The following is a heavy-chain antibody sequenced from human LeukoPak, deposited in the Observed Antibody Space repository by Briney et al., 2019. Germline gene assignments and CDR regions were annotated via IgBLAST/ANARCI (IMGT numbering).Heavy chain of an antibody. D-gene: IGHD3-22*01. Sequence: PSETLSLTCTVSGDSVSSRSYYWGWIRHPPGKGLEWIGYIYYSGSTNYNPSLKSRVTISVDTSKNQFSLKLSSVTAADTAVYYCASPSTYYYDSSGSEEESAYFQHWGQGTLVTVSS. V-gene: IGHV4-61*01. CDR3: ASPSTYYYDSSGSEEESAYFQH. J-gene: IGHJ1*01. CDR2: IYYSGST. CDR1: GDSVSSRSYY.